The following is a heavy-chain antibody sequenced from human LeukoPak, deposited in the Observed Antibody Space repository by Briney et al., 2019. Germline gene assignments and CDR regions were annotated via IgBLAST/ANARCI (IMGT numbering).Heavy chain of an antibody. D-gene: IGHD5-12*01. V-gene: IGHV3-23*01. CDR1: GFTFSSYA. CDR3: AKGGVVTRPSSYYYYMDV. J-gene: IGHJ6*03. Sequence: GGSLRLSCAASGFTFSSYAMSWVRQAPGKGLEWVSAISGSGGSTYYADSVKGRFTISRDNSRNTLYLQMNSLRAEDTAVYYCAKGGVVTRPSSYYYYMDVWGKGTTVTISS. CDR2: ISGSGGST.